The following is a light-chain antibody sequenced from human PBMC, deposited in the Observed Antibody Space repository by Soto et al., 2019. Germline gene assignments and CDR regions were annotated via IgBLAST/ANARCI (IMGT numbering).Light chain of an antibody. Sequence: DIQMTQSPSSLSASVGDRVTITCQASQDISNYLNWYQQKPGKAPKLLIYDASNLETGVPSRFSESGSGTDFTFTISSLQPEDIATYYCQQYDNLSFTFGPGTKV. CDR3: QQYDNLSFT. CDR1: QDISNY. J-gene: IGKJ3*01. V-gene: IGKV1-33*01. CDR2: DAS.